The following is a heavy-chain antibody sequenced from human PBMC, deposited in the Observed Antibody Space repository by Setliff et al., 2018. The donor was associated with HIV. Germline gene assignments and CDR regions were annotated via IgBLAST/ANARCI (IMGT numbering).Heavy chain of an antibody. CDR3: ATLDY. Sequence: ASVKVSCKASGYTFTGYYMHWVRQAPGQGLEWMGWINPNSGDTNYAQKFQGRATMTTDTSISTAYMELSRLRSDDTAVYYCATLDYWGQGTLVTVSS. V-gene: IGHV1-2*02. J-gene: IGHJ4*02. CDR1: GYTFTGYY. CDR2: INPNSGDT.